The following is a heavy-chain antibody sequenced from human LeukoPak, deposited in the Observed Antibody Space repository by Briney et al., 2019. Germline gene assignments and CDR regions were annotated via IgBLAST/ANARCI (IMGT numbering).Heavy chain of an antibody. J-gene: IGHJ6*02. CDR3: ARLPLRSIAVGYYGMDV. D-gene: IGHD6-6*01. V-gene: IGHV1-69*01. Sequence: GASVKVSCKASGGTFSIYAISWVRQAPGQGLEWMGGIIPIFGTANYAQKFQGRVTITADESTSTAYMELSSLRSEDTAVYYCARLPLRSIAVGYYGMDVWGQGTTVTVSS. CDR1: GGTFSIYA. CDR2: IIPIFGTA.